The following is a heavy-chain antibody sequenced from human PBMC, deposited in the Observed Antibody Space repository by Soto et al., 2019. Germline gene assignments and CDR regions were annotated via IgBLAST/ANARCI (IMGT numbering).Heavy chain of an antibody. Sequence: SETLSLTCAVYGGSFSGYYWSWIRQPPGKGLEWIGEINHSGSTNYNPSLKSRVTISVDTSKNQFSLKLSSVTAADTAVYYCARAGITMVRAYYYYGMDVWGQGTTVTVSS. CDR3: ARAGITMVRAYYYYGMDV. J-gene: IGHJ6*02. CDR1: GGSFSGYY. CDR2: INHSGST. V-gene: IGHV4-34*01. D-gene: IGHD3-10*01.